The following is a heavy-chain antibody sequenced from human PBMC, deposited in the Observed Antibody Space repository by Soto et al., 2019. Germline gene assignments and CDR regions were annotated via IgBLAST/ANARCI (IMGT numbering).Heavy chain of an antibody. CDR1: GGSISSGGYY. Sequence: PSETLSLTCTVSGGSISSGGYYWSWIRQHPGKGLEWIGYIYYSRTTYYNPSLKSRVTISVDTSKNQFSLKLSSVTAADTAVYYGALTYCGGDCYSHYYYYYGMDVWGQGTTVTVS. D-gene: IGHD2-21*02. CDR3: ALTYCGGDCYSHYYYYYGMDV. CDR2: IYYSRTT. J-gene: IGHJ6*02. V-gene: IGHV4-31*03.